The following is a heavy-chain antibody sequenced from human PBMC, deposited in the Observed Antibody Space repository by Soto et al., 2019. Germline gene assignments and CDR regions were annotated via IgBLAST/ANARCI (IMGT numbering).Heavy chain of an antibody. CDR1: GFTFSSYG. CDR2: ISYDGSNK. V-gene: IGHV3-30*18. CDR3: AKVFSYSSGGNFDY. D-gene: IGHD6-19*01. Sequence: QVQLVESGGGVVQPGRSLRLSCAASGFTFSSYGMHWVRQAPGKGLEWVAVISYDGSNKYYADSVKGRFTISRDNSKNTLYLQMNSLRAEDPAVYYCAKVFSYSSGGNFDYWGQGTLVTVSS. J-gene: IGHJ4*02.